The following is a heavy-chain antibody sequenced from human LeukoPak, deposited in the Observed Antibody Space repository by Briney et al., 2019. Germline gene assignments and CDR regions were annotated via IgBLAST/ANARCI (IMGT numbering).Heavy chain of an antibody. V-gene: IGHV4-61*01. CDR3: ARVLADPRSGYYFDY. J-gene: IGHJ4*02. D-gene: IGHD3-22*01. CDR2: IYYSGGT. Sequence: SETLSLTCTVSGGSVSSGSYYWSWIRQPPGKGLEWIGYIYYSGGTNYNPSLKSRVTISVDTSKNQFSLKLSSVTAADTAVYYCARVLADPRSGYYFDYWGQGTLVTVSS. CDR1: GGSVSSGSYY.